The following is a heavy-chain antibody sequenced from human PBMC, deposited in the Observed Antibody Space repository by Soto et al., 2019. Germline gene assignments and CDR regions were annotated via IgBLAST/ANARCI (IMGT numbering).Heavy chain of an antibody. CDR2: INHSGST. CDR3: GRRTQPQLVREVNSFDP. D-gene: IGHD6-6*01. Sequence: SETLSLTCAVYGGSFSGYYWGWSRQPPGKGLEWIGEINHSGSTNYNPSLKSRANISVDTSKNQFSLKLSSVTAADRAAFYCGRRTQPQLVREVNSFDPWGQGTLVTVSS. J-gene: IGHJ5*02. CDR1: GGSFSGYY. V-gene: IGHV4-34*01.